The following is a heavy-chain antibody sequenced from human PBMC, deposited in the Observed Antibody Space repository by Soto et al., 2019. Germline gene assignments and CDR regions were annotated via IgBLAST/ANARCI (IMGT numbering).Heavy chain of an antibody. CDR1: GFTSSSYA. CDR2: ISGSGGST. CDR3: AKRRVTMVRGVPRYYYGMDV. Sequence: GGSLRLSCAASGFTSSSYAMSWVRQAPGKGLEWVSAISGSGGSTYYADSVKGRFTISRDNSKNTLYLQMNSLRAEDTAVYYCAKRRVTMVRGVPRYYYGMDVWGQGTTVTVSS. J-gene: IGHJ6*02. D-gene: IGHD3-10*01. V-gene: IGHV3-23*01.